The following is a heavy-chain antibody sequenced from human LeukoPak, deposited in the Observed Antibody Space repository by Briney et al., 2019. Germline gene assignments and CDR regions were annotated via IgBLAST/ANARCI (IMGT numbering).Heavy chain of an antibody. D-gene: IGHD4/OR15-4a*01. V-gene: IGHV3-53*01. J-gene: IGHJ4*02. CDR1: GLTVSSNS. CDR2: IYSGGST. CDR3: ARRAGAYSHPYDY. Sequence: GGSLRLSCAASGLTVSSNSMSWVRQAPGKGLEWVSFIYSGGSTYYADSVKGRFTISRDNSRNTLYLQMNSLRADDTAVYYCARRAGAYSHPYDYWGQGTLVTVSS.